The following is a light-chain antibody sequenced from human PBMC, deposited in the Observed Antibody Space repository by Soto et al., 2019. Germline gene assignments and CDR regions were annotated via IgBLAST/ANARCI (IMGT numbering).Light chain of an antibody. Sequence: EVVLTQSPATPSLSPGARSALACKASQSVHNFLAWYQQKPGQAPRFLIYGASNRATGIPDRFSGSGSGTDFTLTISRLEPEDFAVYYCQQYGSSGTFGQGTKVDIK. CDR1: QSVHNF. J-gene: IGKJ1*01. V-gene: IGKV3-20*01. CDR3: QQYGSSGT. CDR2: GAS.